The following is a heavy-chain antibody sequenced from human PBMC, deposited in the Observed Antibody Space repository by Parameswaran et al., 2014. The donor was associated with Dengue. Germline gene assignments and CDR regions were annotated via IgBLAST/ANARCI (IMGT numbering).Heavy chain of an antibody. CDR3: ARGRIRASLQLVPPYYYYGMDV. V-gene: IGHV1-18*01. Sequence: SWVRQAPGQGLEWMGRITTYNGNTNYAQNLQGRVTMTTDTSTSTAYMELRSLRSDDAAVYYCARGRIRASLQLVPPYYYYGMDVWGQGTTVTVSS. D-gene: IGHD6-13*01. J-gene: IGHJ6*02. CDR2: ITTYNGNT.